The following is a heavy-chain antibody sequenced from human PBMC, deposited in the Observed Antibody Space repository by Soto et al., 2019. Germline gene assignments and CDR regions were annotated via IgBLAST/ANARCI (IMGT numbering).Heavy chain of an antibody. D-gene: IGHD3-9*01. CDR3: AREISPYYDILTGTDY. Sequence: GGSLRLSCAASGFTFSSYGMHWVRQAPGKGLEWVAVIWYDGSNKYYADSVKGRFTISRDNSKNTLYLQMNSLRAEDTAVYYCAREISPYYDILTGTDYWGQGTLVTVSS. CDR1: GFTFSSYG. J-gene: IGHJ4*02. CDR2: IWYDGSNK. V-gene: IGHV3-33*01.